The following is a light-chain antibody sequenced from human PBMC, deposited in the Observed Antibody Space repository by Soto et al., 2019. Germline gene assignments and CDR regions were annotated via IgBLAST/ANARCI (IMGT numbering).Light chain of an antibody. Sequence: EIVMTQYKATLSVSPGEGATLSCRASQSVSSKLAWYQQKPGQAPRLLIYGASTRATGIPARFSGSGSGTEFTLIISSLQSEDSAVYYCQQYNSWLWTFGQGTKVDIK. CDR1: QSVSSK. CDR3: QQYNSWLWT. J-gene: IGKJ1*01. CDR2: GAS. V-gene: IGKV3-15*01.